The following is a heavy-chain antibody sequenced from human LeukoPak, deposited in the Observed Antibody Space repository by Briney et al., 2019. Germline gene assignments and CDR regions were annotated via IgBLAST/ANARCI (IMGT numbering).Heavy chain of an antibody. D-gene: IGHD3-10*01. Sequence: GGSLRLSCAASGFTFSSYEMNWVRQAPGKGLEWVSYISSSGSTIYYADSVKGRFTISRDNAKNSLYLQMNSLRAEDTAVYYCAKDRENYYGSGSYLQGYNYWGQGTLVTVSS. CDR3: AKDRENYYGSGSYLQGYNY. CDR1: GFTFSSYE. V-gene: IGHV3-48*03. CDR2: ISSSGSTI. J-gene: IGHJ4*02.